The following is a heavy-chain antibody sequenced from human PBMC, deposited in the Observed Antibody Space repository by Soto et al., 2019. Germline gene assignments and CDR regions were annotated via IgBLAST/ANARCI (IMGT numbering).Heavy chain of an antibody. CDR3: ATLWLGAADY. Sequence: QLQLQESGPGLVKPSETLSLTCTVSGGSISRSSYYWGWLRQPPGKGLEWIGSVYYSGSTHYNPSRNSRVTISVDTSEIQFSLKLSSVTAADTAVYYCATLWLGAADYWGQGTLVTVSS. CDR1: GGSISRSSYY. CDR2: VYYSGST. J-gene: IGHJ4*02. V-gene: IGHV4-39*01. D-gene: IGHD3-10*01.